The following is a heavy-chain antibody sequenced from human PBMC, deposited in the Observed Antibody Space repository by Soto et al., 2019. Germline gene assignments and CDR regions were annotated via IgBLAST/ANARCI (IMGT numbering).Heavy chain of an antibody. V-gene: IGHV1-2*02. CDR1: RYIFTAYV. CDR2: INPNNGAT. J-gene: IGHJ5*02. Sequence: QVQLVQSGAEVKKPGASVKVSCKAPRYIFTAYVMHWVRQATGQGLEWMGWINPNNGATHYGLSFQGRVTMTRDTSISTAYMELSSLRSDDTAVYYCASHDPGARFDPWGQGTLVIVSS. D-gene: IGHD1-1*01. CDR3: ASHDPGARFDP.